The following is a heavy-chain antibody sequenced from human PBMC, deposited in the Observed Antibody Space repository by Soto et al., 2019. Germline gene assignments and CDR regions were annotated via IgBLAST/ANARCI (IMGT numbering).Heavy chain of an antibody. D-gene: IGHD2-2*01. J-gene: IGHJ5*02. CDR1: GYTFSNYG. Sequence: QVQLVQSGCEVKRPGASVKVSCKTSGYTFSNYGITWGRQAPGQPLEWLGRISLYSDRTNYAQKFQGRVSMTTDTSTTTASMELRSLRSDDTAVYYCARVVPGAEAWFGPWGQGTLVTVSS. CDR2: ISLYSDRT. V-gene: IGHV1-18*01. CDR3: ARVVPGAEAWFGP.